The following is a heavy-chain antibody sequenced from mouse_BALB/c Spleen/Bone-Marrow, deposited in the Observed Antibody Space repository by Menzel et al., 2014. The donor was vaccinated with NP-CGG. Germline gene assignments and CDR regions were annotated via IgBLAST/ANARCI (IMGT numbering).Heavy chain of an antibody. CDR1: GYTFTSYW. CDR2: IAPGSGST. Sequence: DLVKPGASVKLSCKASGYTFTSYWINWIKQRPGQGLEWIGRIAPGSGSTYYNEMFKGKATLTVDTSSSTDYIQLSSLSSEDSAVYFCARGGDYYGSSSFAYWGQGTLVTVSA. CDR3: ARGGDYYGSSSFAY. J-gene: IGHJ3*01. D-gene: IGHD1-1*01. V-gene: IGHV1S41*01.